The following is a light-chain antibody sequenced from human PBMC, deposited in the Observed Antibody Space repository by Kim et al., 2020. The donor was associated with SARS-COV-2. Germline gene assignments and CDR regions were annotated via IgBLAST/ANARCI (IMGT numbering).Light chain of an antibody. CDR2: HDT. Sequence: APGQTARITCGGNNIGSKSVHWYQQKPGQAPVVVIYHDTDRPSGIPERFSGSNSGNTATLTISRAEAGDEADYYCQVWDSSSDHWVFGGGTKVTVL. J-gene: IGLJ3*02. CDR3: QVWDSSSDHWV. CDR1: NIGSKS. V-gene: IGLV3-21*01.